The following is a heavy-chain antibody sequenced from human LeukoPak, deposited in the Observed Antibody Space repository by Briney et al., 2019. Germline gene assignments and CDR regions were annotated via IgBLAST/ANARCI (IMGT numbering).Heavy chain of an antibody. CDR3: ARQYYYDSSGYYPPPYYFDY. CDR1: GYTFTNYG. V-gene: IGHV1-18*01. J-gene: IGHJ4*02. Sequence: ASVKVSCKASGYTFTNYGISWVRQAPGQGLEWMGWISAYNGNTNYAQKLQGRVTMTTDTSTSTAYMELRSLRSDDTAVYYCARQYYYDSSGYYPPPYYFDYWGQGTLVTVSS. CDR2: ISAYNGNT. D-gene: IGHD3-22*01.